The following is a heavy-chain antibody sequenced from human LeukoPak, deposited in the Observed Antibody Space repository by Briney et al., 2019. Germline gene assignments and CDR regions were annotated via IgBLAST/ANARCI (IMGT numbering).Heavy chain of an antibody. V-gene: IGHV4-30-4*08. CDR3: ARAGGGGSYYPWFDP. J-gene: IGHJ5*02. CDR1: GCSISSGNYY. D-gene: IGHD1-26*01. CDR2: IYYSGST. Sequence: SQTLSLTCTVSGCSISSGNYYWSWIRQPPGKGLEWIGHIYYSGSTYYNPSLKSRVTISVDTFKNQFSLKLSSVTAADTAVYYCARAGGGGSYYPWFDPWGQGTLVTVSS.